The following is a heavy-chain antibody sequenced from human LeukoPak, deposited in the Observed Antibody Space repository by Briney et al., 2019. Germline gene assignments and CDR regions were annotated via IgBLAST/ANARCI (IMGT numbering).Heavy chain of an antibody. CDR2: IYYSGST. J-gene: IGHJ6*02. CDR1: GGSISSSSYY. D-gene: IGHD5-24*01. CDR3: ATHLQRWLQFEYYYYYGMDV. Sequence: PSETLSLTCTVSGGSISSSSYYWGWIRQPPGKGLEWIGSIYYSGSTYYNPSLKSRVTISVDTSKNQFSLKLSSVTAADTAVYYCATHLQRWLQFEYYYYYGMDVWGQGTTVTVSS. V-gene: IGHV4-39*01.